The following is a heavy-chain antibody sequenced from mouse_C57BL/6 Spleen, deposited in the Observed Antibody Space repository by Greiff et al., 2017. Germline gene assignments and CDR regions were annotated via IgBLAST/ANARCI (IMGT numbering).Heavy chain of an antibody. V-gene: IGHV1-52*01. CDR1: GYTFTSYW. D-gene: IGHD1-1*01. CDR3: ARGIFITTVVRYFDV. J-gene: IGHJ1*03. CDR2: IDPSDSET. Sequence: VQLQQSGAELVRPGSSVKLSCKASGYTFTSYWMHWVKQRPIQGLEWIGNIDPSDSETHYNQKFKDKATLTVDKSSSTAYMQLSSLTSEDSAVYYCARGIFITTVVRYFDVWGTGTTVTVSS.